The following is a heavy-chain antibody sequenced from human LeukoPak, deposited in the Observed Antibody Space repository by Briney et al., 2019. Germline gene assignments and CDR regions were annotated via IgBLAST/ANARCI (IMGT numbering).Heavy chain of an antibody. Sequence: GGSPRLSCAASGFTFSSYAMSWVRQAPGKGLEWVSAISGSGGSTYYADSVKGRFTISRDNSKNTLYLQMNSLRAEDTAVYYCAKEPLRFLEWLYFDYWGQGTLVTVSS. D-gene: IGHD3-3*01. CDR3: AKEPLRFLEWLYFDY. CDR1: GFTFSSYA. CDR2: ISGSGGST. V-gene: IGHV3-23*01. J-gene: IGHJ4*02.